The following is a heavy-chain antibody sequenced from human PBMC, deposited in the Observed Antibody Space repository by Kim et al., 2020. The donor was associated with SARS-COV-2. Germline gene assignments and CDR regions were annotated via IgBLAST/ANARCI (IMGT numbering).Heavy chain of an antibody. CDR3: AKGDRITMIVVVTLFDY. CDR1: GFTFSSYA. Sequence: GGSLRLSCAASGFTFSSYAMSWVRQAPGKGLEWVSAISGSGGSTYYADSVKGRFTISRDNSKNTLYLQMNSLIAEDTAVYYCAKGDRITMIVVVTLFDYWGQGTLVTVSS. V-gene: IGHV3-23*01. CDR2: ISGSGGST. D-gene: IGHD3-22*01. J-gene: IGHJ4*02.